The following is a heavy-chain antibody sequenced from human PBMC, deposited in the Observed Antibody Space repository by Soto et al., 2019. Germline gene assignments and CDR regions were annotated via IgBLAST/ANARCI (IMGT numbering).Heavy chain of an antibody. Sequence: ASVKVSCKASGGTFSSYRSNWVRQAPGQGLEWVGGIVPIRRTADIAQKFQGRVTITADESARTAYMELRSLKSQDTAVYYCARDSGAKLSSSWGQGTPVTVSS. CDR1: GGTFSSYR. V-gene: IGHV1-69*13. CDR3: ARDSGAKLSSS. D-gene: IGHD2-2*01. J-gene: IGHJ4*02. CDR2: IVPIRRTA.